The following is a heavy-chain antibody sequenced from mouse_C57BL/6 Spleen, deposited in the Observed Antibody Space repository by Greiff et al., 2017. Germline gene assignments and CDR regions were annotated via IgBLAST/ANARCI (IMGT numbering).Heavy chain of an antibody. V-gene: IGHV1-55*01. D-gene: IGHD2-3*01. CDR2: IYPGSGST. Sequence: QVQLQQPGAELVKPGASVKMSCKASGYTFTSYWITWVKQRPGQGLEWIGDIYPGSGSTNYNEKFKSKATLTVDTSSSTAYLQLSSLTSEDSAVYYCAYDGYCVGCMDYWGQGTSVTVSS. J-gene: IGHJ4*01. CDR3: AYDGYCVGCMDY. CDR1: GYTFTSYW.